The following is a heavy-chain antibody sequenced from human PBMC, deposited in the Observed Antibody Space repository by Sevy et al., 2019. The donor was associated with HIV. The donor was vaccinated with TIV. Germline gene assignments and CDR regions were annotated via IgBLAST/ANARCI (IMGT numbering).Heavy chain of an antibody. CDR3: ARRGGYCSGGSCPSNYYYGMDV. Sequence: GESLKISCKGSGYSFTSYWIGWVRQMPGKGLEWMGIIYPGDSDTRYSQSFQGQVTISADKSISTAYLQWSSLKASDTAMYYCARRGGYCSGGSCPSNYYYGMDVWGQGTTVTVSS. V-gene: IGHV5-51*01. D-gene: IGHD2-15*01. CDR2: IYPGDSDT. J-gene: IGHJ6*02. CDR1: GYSFTSYW.